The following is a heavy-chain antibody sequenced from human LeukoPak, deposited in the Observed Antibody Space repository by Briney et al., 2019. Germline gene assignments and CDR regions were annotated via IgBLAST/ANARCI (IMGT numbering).Heavy chain of an antibody. Sequence: GGSLRLSCAASGFTLSDYYMSWIRQAPGKGLEWVSYISSSSSYTNYADSVKGRFTISRDNAKNSLYLQMNSLRAEDTAVYYCARGSGDILTGYSDFDYWGQGTLVTVSS. CDR2: ISSSSSYT. CDR3: ARGSGDILTGYSDFDY. D-gene: IGHD3-9*01. J-gene: IGHJ4*02. CDR1: GFTLSDYY. V-gene: IGHV3-11*06.